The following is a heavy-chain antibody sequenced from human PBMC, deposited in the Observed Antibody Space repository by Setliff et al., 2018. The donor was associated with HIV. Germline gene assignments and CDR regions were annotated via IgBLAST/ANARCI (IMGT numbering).Heavy chain of an antibody. CDR3: TVYNTCSSKDHY. Sequence: SETLSLTCSVSGGSISRCNYYWGWTRQPAGKGLEWIGHIYTYGTIKYNPSLKSRLTISLDTSKNQVSLKLNSVTAADTAVYYCTVYNTCSSKDHYWGQGTPVTVSS. V-gene: IGHV4-61*09. J-gene: IGHJ4*02. CDR2: IYTYGTI. D-gene: IGHD1-20*01. CDR1: GGSISRCNYY.